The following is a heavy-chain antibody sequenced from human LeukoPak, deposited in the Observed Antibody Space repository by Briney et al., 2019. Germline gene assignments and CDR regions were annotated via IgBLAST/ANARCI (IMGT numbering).Heavy chain of an antibody. CDR2: INTDGSTT. CDR3: AKESGYDVDLEY. Sequence: PGGSLRPSCAGSGFTFSTYWMHWVRQAPGGGLVWVSGINTDGSTTSYADSVKGRFTISRDNAKNTVYLQMSSLRAEDTAVYYCAKESGYDVDLEYWGQGALVTVSS. CDR1: GFTFSTYW. D-gene: IGHD5-12*01. J-gene: IGHJ4*02. V-gene: IGHV3-74*01.